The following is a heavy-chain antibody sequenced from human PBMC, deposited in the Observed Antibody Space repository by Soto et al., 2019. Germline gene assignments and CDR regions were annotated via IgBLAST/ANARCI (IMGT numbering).Heavy chain of an antibody. CDR3: ARGPPEYSGYGQSFEKPYYYSMDV. J-gene: IGHJ6*03. D-gene: IGHD5-12*01. CDR2: ISSSGSTR. V-gene: IGHV3-11*01. Sequence: GGSLRLSCAASGFTFSDYYMSWIRQAPGKGLEWVSYISSSGSTRYYADSVKGRFTISRDNAKNSLYLHMNSLRAEDTAVYYCARGPPEYSGYGQSFEKPYYYSMDVWGQGTTVTVSS. CDR1: GFTFSDYY.